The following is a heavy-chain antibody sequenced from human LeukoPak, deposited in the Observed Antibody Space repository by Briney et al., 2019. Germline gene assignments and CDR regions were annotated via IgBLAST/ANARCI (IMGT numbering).Heavy chain of an antibody. CDR3: ARVWWNAFDI. CDR2: INFNNAGT. D-gene: IGHD2-21*01. CDR1: GYTFIHHY. J-gene: IGHJ3*02. V-gene: IGHV1-2*02. Sequence: ASVKVSCKPSGYTFIHHYIHWVRQAPGQGLEWMGWINFNNAGTNNAQKFQGRITMTRDTSLSTVYMELTSLRYDDTAVYFCARVWWNAFDIWGQGTMVTVSS.